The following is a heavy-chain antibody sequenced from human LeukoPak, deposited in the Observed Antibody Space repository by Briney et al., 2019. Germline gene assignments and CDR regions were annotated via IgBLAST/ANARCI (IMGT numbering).Heavy chain of an antibody. CDR3: ARGSRITIFGVVIGV. Sequence: SETLSLTCTVCGGSISSYYWRWLRQPAGKGVEGIGRMYTSGSNNYNTSLKRRVTISVEKYKKQFMQKNSSVTAADTAVYYCARGSRITIFGVVIGVWGKGTTVTVSS. CDR2: MYTSGSN. CDR1: GGSISSYY. V-gene: IGHV4-4*07. J-gene: IGHJ6*04. D-gene: IGHD3-3*01.